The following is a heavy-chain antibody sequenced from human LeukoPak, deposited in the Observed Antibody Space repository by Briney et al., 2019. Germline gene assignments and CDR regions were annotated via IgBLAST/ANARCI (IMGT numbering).Heavy chain of an antibody. Sequence: SETLSLTCTVSGGSISTYYWSWIRQSPGKGLEWIGYIYYSGSTSYNPSLKSRVTISIDTSKTQFSLKLSYVTAADTAVYYCARVVYSGSWGYFDYWGQGALVTVSS. CDR3: ARVVYSGSWGYFDY. V-gene: IGHV4-59*01. J-gene: IGHJ4*02. CDR1: GGSISTYY. CDR2: IYYSGST. D-gene: IGHD3-10*01.